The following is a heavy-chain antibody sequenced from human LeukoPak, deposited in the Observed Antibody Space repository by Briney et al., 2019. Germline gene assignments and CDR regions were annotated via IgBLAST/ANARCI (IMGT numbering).Heavy chain of an antibody. D-gene: IGHD3-9*01. V-gene: IGHV5-51*01. CDR2: IYPGDSDT. J-gene: IGHJ3*02. Sequence: GESLKISCKGSGYSFTSYWIGWVRQMPGKGLEWMGIIYPGDSDTRYSPSFQGQVTISADKSISTAYLQRSSLKASDTAMYYCARPRDILTGYFGGAFDIWGQGTMVTVSS. CDR3: ARPRDILTGYFGGAFDI. CDR1: GYSFTSYW.